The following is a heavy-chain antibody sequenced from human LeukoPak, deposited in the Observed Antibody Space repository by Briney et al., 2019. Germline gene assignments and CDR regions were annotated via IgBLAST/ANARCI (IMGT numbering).Heavy chain of an antibody. D-gene: IGHD3-16*01. V-gene: IGHV1-46*02. Sequence: GGSLRLSCAASGFTFDVYDMYWVRQAPGQGLEWMGIINPSAGSTAYAQKFQGRVAMTRDTSTSTVYMELSSLRSDDTAVYYCARSALGRGNWFDPWGQGTLVTVSS. CDR1: GFTFDVYD. CDR3: ARSALGRGNWFDP. J-gene: IGHJ5*02. CDR2: INPSAGST.